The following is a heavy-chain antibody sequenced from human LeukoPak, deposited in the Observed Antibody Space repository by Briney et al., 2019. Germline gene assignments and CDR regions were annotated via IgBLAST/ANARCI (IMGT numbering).Heavy chain of an antibody. J-gene: IGHJ3*02. CDR2: IWNDGTKQ. D-gene: IGHD1-1*01. Sequence: PGGSLRLSCVVSGFIFSTCGMHWVRQAPGKGLEWVAVIWNDGTKQYYVESVKGRFTISRDDSKNTLYLQMNSLRAEDTAVYYXXXXXXGTATGAADDFDIWGQGTMVTVSS. CDR1: GFIFSTCG. CDR3: XXXXXGTATGAADDFDI. V-gene: IGHV3-33*01.